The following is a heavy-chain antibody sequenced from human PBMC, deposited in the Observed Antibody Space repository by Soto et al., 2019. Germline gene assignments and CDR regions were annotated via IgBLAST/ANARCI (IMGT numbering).Heavy chain of an antibody. Sequence: PSETLSLTCTVSGGSHSGGDNYWSWIRQLPGKGLEWIGHIHYGGSTYYSPSFKSRVILSVDTSKSQFSLNLTSATAADTAVYFCARESGPGSFDRFDAWGQGTPVTVSS. D-gene: IGHD3-10*01. CDR1: GGSHSGGDNY. CDR2: IHYGGST. CDR3: ARESGPGSFDRFDA. V-gene: IGHV4-30-4*01. J-gene: IGHJ5*02.